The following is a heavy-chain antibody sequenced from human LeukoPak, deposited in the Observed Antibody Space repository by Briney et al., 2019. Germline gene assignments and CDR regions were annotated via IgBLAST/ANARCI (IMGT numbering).Heavy chain of an antibody. V-gene: IGHV5-51*01. Sequence: GESLKISCKGSGYSFTSYWIGWVRQMPGKGLEGMGIIYPGGSDTRYSPSFQGQVTISADKSISTAYLQWSSVKASDNAMYYCARGELLRYFDWLYTSYYFDYWGQGTLVTVSS. CDR1: GYSFTSYW. CDR3: ARGELLRYFDWLYTSYYFDY. CDR2: IYPGGSDT. J-gene: IGHJ4*02. D-gene: IGHD3-9*01.